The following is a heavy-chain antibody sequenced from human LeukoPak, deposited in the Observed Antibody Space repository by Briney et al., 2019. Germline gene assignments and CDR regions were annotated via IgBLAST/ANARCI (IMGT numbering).Heavy chain of an antibody. CDR3: ARDASGDYYILRDY. V-gene: IGHV3-21*01. Sequence: GGSLRLSCAASGFTFSSYSMNWVRQAPGKGLEWVSSISSSSSYIYYADSVKGRFTISRDNAKNSLYLQMNSLRAEDTAVYYCARDASGDYYILRDYWGQGTLVTVSS. D-gene: IGHD4-17*01. CDR1: GFTFSSYS. CDR2: ISSSSSYI. J-gene: IGHJ4*02.